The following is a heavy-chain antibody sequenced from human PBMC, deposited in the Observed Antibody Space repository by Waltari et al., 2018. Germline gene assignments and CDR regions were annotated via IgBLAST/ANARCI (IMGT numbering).Heavy chain of an antibody. CDR3: ARGAKYSSGWYEDNAFDI. V-gene: IGHV4-4*07. Sequence: QVQLQESGPGLVKTSETLSLTCPVSGGSLSSYYWSWIRPPAGKGLEWIGRIYTSGSTNYNPSLKSRVTMSVDTSKNQFSLKLSSVTAADTAVYYCARGAKYSSGWYEDNAFDIWGQGTMVTVSS. D-gene: IGHD6-19*01. J-gene: IGHJ3*02. CDR1: GGSLSSYY. CDR2: IYTSGST.